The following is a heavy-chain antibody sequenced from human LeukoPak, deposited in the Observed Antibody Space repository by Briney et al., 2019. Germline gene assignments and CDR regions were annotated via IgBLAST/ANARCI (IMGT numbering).Heavy chain of an antibody. Sequence: ASVTVSCKASGGTCSSYTISWVRQGPGQGLEWMGRIIPILGIANYAQKFQGRVTITADKSTSTAYMGLSSLRSEDTAVYYCARDGDYYDSSGVYFDYWGQGTLVTVSS. CDR1: GGTCSSYT. V-gene: IGHV1-69*04. D-gene: IGHD3-22*01. CDR3: ARDGDYYDSSGVYFDY. J-gene: IGHJ4*02. CDR2: IIPILGIA.